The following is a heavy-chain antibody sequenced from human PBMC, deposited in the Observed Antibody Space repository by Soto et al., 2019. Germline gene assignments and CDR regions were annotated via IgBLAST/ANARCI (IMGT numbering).Heavy chain of an antibody. J-gene: IGHJ4*02. CDR3: ARDGPSGWHGD. D-gene: IGHD6-19*01. CDR2: ISYDGSKK. CDR1: GFNFTIYP. V-gene: IGHV3-30-3*01. Sequence: QVQLVESGGGVVRPGTSLRLSCAASGFNFTIYPMHWVRQAPGKGLEWVAIISYDGSKKHYGDSVKGRLTSSRDNSKNTLYLQMTSLRPDDTAVYYCARDGPSGWHGDWGQGTLVTVSS.